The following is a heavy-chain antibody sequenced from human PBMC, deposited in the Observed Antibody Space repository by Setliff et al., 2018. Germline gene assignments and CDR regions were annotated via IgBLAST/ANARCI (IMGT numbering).Heavy chain of an antibody. CDR1: GGSISSHY. D-gene: IGHD4-17*01. Sequence: PSETLSLPCTVSGGSISSHYWSWIRQPPGKGLEWIGSIYYSGSTNYNPSLKSRVTISVDTSKNQFSLKLSSVTAADTAVYYCARLGGYGDYRTYYFDYWGQGTLVTVSS. V-gene: IGHV4-59*11. J-gene: IGHJ4*02. CDR2: IYYSGST. CDR3: ARLGGYGDYRTYYFDY.